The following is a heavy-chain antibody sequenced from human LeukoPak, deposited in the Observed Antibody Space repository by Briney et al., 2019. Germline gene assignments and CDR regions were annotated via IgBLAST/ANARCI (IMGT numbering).Heavy chain of an antibody. CDR3: ATGGSPPEALGDTFAI. V-gene: IGHV3-74*01. D-gene: IGHD1-26*01. CDR1: GFTFSSYW. J-gene: IGHJ3*02. CDR2: MKTDGSTT. Sequence: GGSRRLSCAASGFTFSSYWMHWGGQAPGKGLGWGSRMKTDGSTTNYADSVKGRFTISRDNAKNTMYLQMNSLRDEDTAVYYCATGGSPPEALGDTFAICGQGTMVTISS.